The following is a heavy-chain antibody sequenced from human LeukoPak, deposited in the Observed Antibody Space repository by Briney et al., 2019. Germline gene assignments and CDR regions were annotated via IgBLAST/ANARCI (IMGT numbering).Heavy chain of an antibody. CDR2: IYTSGST. Sequence: SETLSLTCTVSGGSLSSYYWSWIRHPAGKGLEWIGRIYTSGSTNYNPSLKSRVTMSVDTSKNQFSLKLSSVTAADTAVYYCARAPLVPTPPYYYYYGMDVWSQGTTVIVS. D-gene: IGHD6-13*01. J-gene: IGHJ6*02. V-gene: IGHV4-4*07. CDR3: ARAPLVPTPPYYYYYGMDV. CDR1: GGSLSSYY.